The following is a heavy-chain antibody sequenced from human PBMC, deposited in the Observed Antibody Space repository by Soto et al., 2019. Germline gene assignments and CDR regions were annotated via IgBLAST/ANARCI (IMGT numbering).Heavy chain of an antibody. CDR2: IIPIFATA. J-gene: IGHJ6*02. D-gene: IGHD2-2*01. CDR1: GGTFSSYA. CDR3: ARSVSFRYQLLKRGMDV. V-gene: IGHV1-69*01. Sequence: CKASGGTFSSYAISWVRQAPGQGLEWMGGIIPIFATANYAQKFQGRVMITVDESTSTAYMELSSLRSEDTAVYYCARSVSFRYQLLKRGMDVWGQGTTVTVSS.